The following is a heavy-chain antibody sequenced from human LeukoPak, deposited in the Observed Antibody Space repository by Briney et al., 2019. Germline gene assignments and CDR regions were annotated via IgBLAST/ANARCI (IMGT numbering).Heavy chain of an antibody. J-gene: IGHJ4*02. Sequence: PGGSLRLSCAASGFTVSSNYMSWVRQAPGKGLEWVSVIYSGGRTYYADSEKGRFTISRDNSKNTLYLQMNSLRAEDTAVYFCARDDPGGGEDYWGQGTLVSVSS. CDR2: IYSGGRT. D-gene: IGHD3-16*01. CDR1: GFTVSSNY. CDR3: ARDDPGGGEDY. V-gene: IGHV3-66*01.